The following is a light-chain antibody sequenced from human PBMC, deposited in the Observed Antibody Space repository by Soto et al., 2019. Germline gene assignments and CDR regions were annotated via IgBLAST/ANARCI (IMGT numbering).Light chain of an antibody. Sequence: QSVLTQPPSVSGSPGQSVTISCTGTSSDVGSYNRVSWYQQPPGTAPKLMIYEVSNRPSGVPDRFSGSKSGNTASLTISGLQAEDEADYFCCSYAGSCTHVFGTGTKLTVL. CDR2: EVS. CDR1: SSDVGSYNR. CDR3: CSYAGSCTHV. J-gene: IGLJ1*01. V-gene: IGLV2-18*02.